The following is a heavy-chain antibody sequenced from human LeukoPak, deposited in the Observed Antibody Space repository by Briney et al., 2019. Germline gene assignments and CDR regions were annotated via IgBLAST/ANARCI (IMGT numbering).Heavy chain of an antibody. V-gene: IGHV1-46*01. CDR1: GYTFINYY. Sequence: ASVKVSCKASGYTFINYYIHWVRQAPGQGLEWMGIINPNGGSTTYAQKFQDRVIMTSDMSATTVYMELRSLRSDDTAVYYCARSGYYYDSSGYPPNDYWGQGTLVTVSS. J-gene: IGHJ4*02. CDR2: INPNGGST. D-gene: IGHD3-22*01. CDR3: ARSGYYYDSSGYPPNDY.